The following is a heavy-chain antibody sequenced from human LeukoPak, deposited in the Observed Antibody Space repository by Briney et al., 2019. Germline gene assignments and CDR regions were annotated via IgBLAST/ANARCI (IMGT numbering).Heavy chain of an antibody. CDR3: ARAFDILTGGPIDY. J-gene: IGHJ4*02. CDR1: GGSISSYY. V-gene: IGHV4-4*07. CDR2: IYTSGST. Sequence: SETLSLTCTVSGGSISSYYWSWIRQPAGKGLEWIGRIYTSGSTNYNPSLKSRVTISVDTSKNQFSLKLSSVTAADTAVYYCARAFDILTGGPIDYWGQGTLVTVSS. D-gene: IGHD3-9*01.